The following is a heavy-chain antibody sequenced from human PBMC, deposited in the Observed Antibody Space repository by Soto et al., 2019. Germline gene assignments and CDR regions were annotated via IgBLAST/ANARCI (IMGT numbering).Heavy chain of an antibody. CDR2: IYHTGTT. Sequence: SETLSLTCTVSGDSISSRTYYWGWIRQPPGKGLEWLGCIYHTGTTYYNPSLKSRVTISVDTSKNQFSLKLSSVTAADTAVYYCARPYFCSSSMFDYWGQGILVTVSS. D-gene: IGHD6-6*01. CDR1: GDSISSRTYY. V-gene: IGHV4-39*01. J-gene: IGHJ4*02. CDR3: ARPYFCSSSMFDY.